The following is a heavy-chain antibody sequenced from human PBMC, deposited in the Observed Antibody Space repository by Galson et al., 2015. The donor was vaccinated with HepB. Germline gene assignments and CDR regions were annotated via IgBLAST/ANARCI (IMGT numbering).Heavy chain of an antibody. CDR3: AKDPSYGSGTSSFDY. Sequence: SLRLSCAASGFSFSSYGMHWVRQAPGKGLEWVAVISYDGSNKYYADSVKGRFTISRDNSKNTLYLQMNSLRAEDTAVYYCAKDPSYGSGTSSFDYWGPGTLGTVSS. D-gene: IGHD3-10*01. V-gene: IGHV3-30*18. J-gene: IGHJ4*02. CDR1: GFSFSSYG. CDR2: ISYDGSNK.